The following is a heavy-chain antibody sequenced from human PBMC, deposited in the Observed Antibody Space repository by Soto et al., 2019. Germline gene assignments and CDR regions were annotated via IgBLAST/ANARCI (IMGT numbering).Heavy chain of an antibody. V-gene: IGHV1-18*01. J-gene: IGHJ6*02. CDR1: GYTFTSYG. CDR3: ARDLAELRFLEWLSGIYYYYGMDV. D-gene: IGHD3-3*01. Sequence: GASVTVSCKASGYTFTSYGISWVRQAPGQGLEWMGWISAYNGNTNYAQKLQGRVTMTTDTSTSTAYMELRSLRSDDTAVYYCARDLAELRFLEWLSGIYYYYGMDVWGQGTTVTVSS. CDR2: ISAYNGNT.